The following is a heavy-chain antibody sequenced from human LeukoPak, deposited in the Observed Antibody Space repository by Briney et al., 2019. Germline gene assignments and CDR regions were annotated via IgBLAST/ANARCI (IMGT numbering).Heavy chain of an antibody. J-gene: IGHJ5*02. Sequence: SETLSLTCAVSGGSISSGGYSWSWIRQPPGKGLEWIGYIYHSGSTYYNPSLKSRVTISVDRSKNQLSLKLSSVTAADTAVYYCARGICSGGSCNWFDPWGQGTLVTVSS. CDR1: GGSISSGGYS. CDR2: IYHSGST. V-gene: IGHV4-30-2*01. D-gene: IGHD2-15*01. CDR3: ARGICSGGSCNWFDP.